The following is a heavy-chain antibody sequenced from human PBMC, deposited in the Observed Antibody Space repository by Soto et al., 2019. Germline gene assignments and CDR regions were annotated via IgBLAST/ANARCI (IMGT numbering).Heavy chain of an antibody. J-gene: IGHJ4*02. CDR1: GFSFISHN. CDR2: ISTSGSSI. V-gene: IGHV3-48*01. Sequence: EVQLVESGGGLVQPGGSLRLSWEASGFSFISHNRTWVRKAPGKGLEWISYISTSGSSIYYADSVKGRFTISRDNAKNSLYLQMNSLRAEDTALYYCARSGNYRLDCWGQGTLVTVSS. D-gene: IGHD1-26*01. CDR3: ARSGNYRLDC.